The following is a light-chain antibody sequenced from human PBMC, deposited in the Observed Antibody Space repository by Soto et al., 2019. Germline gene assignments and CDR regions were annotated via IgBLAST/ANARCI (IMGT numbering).Light chain of an antibody. V-gene: IGLV2-18*01. CDR1: SSDVGSYNH. CDR3: SLYTSSSTYV. Sequence: QSALTQPPSVSGSPGQSVTISCTRTSSDVGSYNHVSWYQQPPGTAPKLMILQVSNRPSGVPDRFSGSKSANTASLTISGLQAEDEADYYCSLYTSSSTYVFGTGTKVTVL. J-gene: IGLJ1*01. CDR2: QVS.